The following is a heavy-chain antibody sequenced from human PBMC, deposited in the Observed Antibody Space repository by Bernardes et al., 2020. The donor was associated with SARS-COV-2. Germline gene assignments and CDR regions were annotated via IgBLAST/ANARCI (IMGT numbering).Heavy chain of an antibody. CDR1: GYTFTSYG. CDR2: ISAYNGNT. CDR3: ARDFESLVVPAVFYYYYGMDV. V-gene: IGHV1-18*04. D-gene: IGHD2-2*01. Sequence: ASVKVSCKASGYTFTSYGISWVRQAPGQGLEWMGWISAYNGNTNYAQKLQGRVTMTTDTSTSTAYMELRSLRSDDTAVYYCARDFESLVVPAVFYYYYGMDVWGQGTTVTVSS. J-gene: IGHJ6*02.